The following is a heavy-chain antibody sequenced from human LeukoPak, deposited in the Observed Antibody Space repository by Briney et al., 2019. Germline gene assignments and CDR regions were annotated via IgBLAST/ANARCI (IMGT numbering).Heavy chain of an antibody. V-gene: IGHV4-61*02. CDR2: IYTSGST. Sequence: SGTLSLTCTVSGGSISSGSYYWSWIRQPAGKGLEWIGRIYTSGSTNYNPSLKSRVTISVDTSKNQFSLKLSSVTAADTAVYYCAREAYYGSGTYSGTYPKFDYWGQGTLVTVSS. D-gene: IGHD3-10*01. J-gene: IGHJ4*02. CDR3: AREAYYGSGTYSGTYPKFDY. CDR1: GGSISSGSYY.